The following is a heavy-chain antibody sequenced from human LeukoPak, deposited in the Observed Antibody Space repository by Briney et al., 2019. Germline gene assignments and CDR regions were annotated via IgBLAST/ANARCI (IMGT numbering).Heavy chain of an antibody. Sequence: PSETLSLTCAVSGGSISSSNWWSWVRQPPGKGLEWIGEIYHSGSTNYNPSLKSRVTISVDKSKNQFSLKLSSVTAADTAVYYCARAPKYYDILTGQKGYWFDPWGQGTLVTVSS. J-gene: IGHJ5*02. D-gene: IGHD3-9*01. CDR1: GGSISSSNW. CDR2: IYHSGST. V-gene: IGHV4-4*02. CDR3: ARAPKYYDILTGQKGYWFDP.